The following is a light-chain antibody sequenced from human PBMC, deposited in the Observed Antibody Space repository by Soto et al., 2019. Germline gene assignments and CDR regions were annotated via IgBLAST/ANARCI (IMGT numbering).Light chain of an antibody. CDR1: QSVSNY. J-gene: IGKJ2*01. CDR3: QKGGP. V-gene: IGKV3-11*01. Sequence: EIVLTQSPATLSVSPGERATLSCRASQSVSNYLAWYQQKPGQAPRLLIYDASNRATGVPARFSVSGSGTDFSLTISSLEPEDFAVYYCQKGGPFRQGNKLEIK. CDR2: DAS.